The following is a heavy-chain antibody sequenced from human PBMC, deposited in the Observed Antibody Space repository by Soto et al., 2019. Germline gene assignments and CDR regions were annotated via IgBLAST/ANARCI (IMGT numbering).Heavy chain of an antibody. CDR1: GYTFTSYG. D-gene: IGHD6-19*01. Sequence: ASVKVSCKASGYTFTSYGISWVRQAPGQGLEWMGRISAYNGKTNYAQKLQGRVTMTTDKSTSTAYMELRSLRSEDTAVYYCARDRVGSGHDAFDIWGQGTMVTVSS. J-gene: IGHJ3*02. V-gene: IGHV1-18*01. CDR3: ARDRVGSGHDAFDI. CDR2: ISAYNGKT.